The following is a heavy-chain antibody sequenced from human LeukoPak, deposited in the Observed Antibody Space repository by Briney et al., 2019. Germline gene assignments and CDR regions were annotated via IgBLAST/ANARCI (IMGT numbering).Heavy chain of an antibody. CDR1: GFTFTNAW. J-gene: IGHJ5*02. Sequence: GGSLRLSCAASGFTFTNAWMSWVRQAPGKGLEWVANIRQDGSEKYYVDSVKGRFTISRDNAKNSLYLQMNSLRAEDTAVYYCARLGIAVAGTANWFDPWGQGTLVTVSS. CDR2: IRQDGSEK. D-gene: IGHD6-19*01. CDR3: ARLGIAVAGTANWFDP. V-gene: IGHV3-7*05.